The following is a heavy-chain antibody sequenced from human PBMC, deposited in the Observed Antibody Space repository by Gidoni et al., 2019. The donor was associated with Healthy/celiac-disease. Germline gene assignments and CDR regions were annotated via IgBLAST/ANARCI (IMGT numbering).Heavy chain of an antibody. D-gene: IGHD2-15*01. V-gene: IGHV3-9*01. CDR1: GFTFDDYA. J-gene: IGHJ3*02. Sequence: EVQLVESGGGLVQPGRSLRLSCAASGFTFDDYAMHWVRQAPGKGLEWVSGISWNSGSIGYADSVKGRFTISRDNAKNSLYLQMNSLRAEDTALYYCAKAYHRLLNDAFDIWGQGTMVTVSS. CDR2: ISWNSGSI. CDR3: AKAYHRLLNDAFDI.